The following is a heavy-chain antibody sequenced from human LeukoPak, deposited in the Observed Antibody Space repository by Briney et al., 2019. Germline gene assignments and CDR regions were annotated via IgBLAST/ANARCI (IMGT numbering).Heavy chain of an antibody. D-gene: IGHD3-10*01. Sequence: SETLSLTCTVSGYSITSGSYWGWIRQSPGKGLEWIGTIYHSGTTYYNPSLKSRVTISVDTSKNQFSLKLSSVTAADTAVYYCARDVVDSGYYYGSGSPFDYWGQGTLVTVSS. J-gene: IGHJ4*02. V-gene: IGHV4-38-2*02. CDR1: GYSITSGSY. CDR2: IYHSGTT. CDR3: ARDVVDSGYYYGSGSPFDY.